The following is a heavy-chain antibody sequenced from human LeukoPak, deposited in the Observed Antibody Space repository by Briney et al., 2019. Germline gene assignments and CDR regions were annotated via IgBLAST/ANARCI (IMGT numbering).Heavy chain of an antibody. CDR2: VYYSGST. Sequence: SETLSLTCTVSGGSISSHDWSWIRQPPGKGLDRIGYVYYSGSTNYNPSPKSRVTISVDTSKTQFSLKLSSVTAADTAVYYCAREVAYCSSTSCYGGAGYFDSWGQGTLVTVSS. CDR3: AREVAYCSSTSCYGGAGYFDS. V-gene: IGHV4-59*11. D-gene: IGHD2-2*01. CDR1: GGSISSHD. J-gene: IGHJ4*02.